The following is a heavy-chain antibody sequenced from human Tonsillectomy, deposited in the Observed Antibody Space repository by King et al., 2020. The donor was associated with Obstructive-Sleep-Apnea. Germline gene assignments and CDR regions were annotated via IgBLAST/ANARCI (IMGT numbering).Heavy chain of an antibody. V-gene: IGHV4-39*07. CDR2: IYYSGST. Sequence: LQLQESGPGLVKPSETLSLTCIVSVGSITSSYYCGWISQPPGKEPEWIGTIYYSGSTVYNPSLKIRVTISVDTSKNQSSLNLNSVTAADTATYYCARLRGGSSWYSHFDYWGQGTLVTVSS. J-gene: IGHJ4*02. CDR3: ARLRGGSSWYSHFDY. D-gene: IGHD6-13*01. CDR1: VGSITSSYY.